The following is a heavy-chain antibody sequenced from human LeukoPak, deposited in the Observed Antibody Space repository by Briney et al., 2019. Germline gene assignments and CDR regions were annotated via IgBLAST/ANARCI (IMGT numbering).Heavy chain of an antibody. D-gene: IGHD3-10*02. CDR2: IGSDNKP. Sequence: GGSLRLSCEASGFTFSAYAMTWVRQAPGKGLEWVSSIGSDNKPHYSESVKGRFAISRDNSKNTLFLQLHNLRVEDTALYYCARVLHYYVAMDVWGQGTTVTVSS. CDR1: GFTFSAYA. V-gene: IGHV3-23*05. CDR3: ARVLHYYVAMDV. J-gene: IGHJ6*02.